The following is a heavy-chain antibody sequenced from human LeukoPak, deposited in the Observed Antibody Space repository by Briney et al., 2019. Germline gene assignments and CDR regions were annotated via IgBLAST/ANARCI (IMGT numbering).Heavy chain of an antibody. CDR1: GGTFSSYA. Sequence: SVKVSCKASGGTFSSYAISWVRQAPGQGLEWMGGIIPIFGTANYAQKFQGRVTITADKSTSTAYMELSSLRSVDTAVYYCARETYYYGSGSPSPFDYWGQGTLVTVSS. V-gene: IGHV1-69*06. CDR3: ARETYYYGSGSPSPFDY. J-gene: IGHJ4*02. CDR2: IIPIFGTA. D-gene: IGHD3-10*01.